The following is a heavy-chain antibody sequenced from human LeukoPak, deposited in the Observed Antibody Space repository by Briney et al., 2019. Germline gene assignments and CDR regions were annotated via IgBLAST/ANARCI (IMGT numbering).Heavy chain of an antibody. CDR1: GYTFTSYA. D-gene: IGHD5-18*01. Sequence: ASVKVSCKASGYTFTSYAMNWVRQAPGQGLEWMGWINTNTGNPTYAQGFTGRFVFSLDTSVSTAYLQSSSLKAEDTAVYYCARDGRRGGYSYGYDYYYYYMDVWGKGTTVTVSS. CDR3: ARDGRRGGYSYGYDYYYYYMDV. V-gene: IGHV7-4-1*02. J-gene: IGHJ6*03. CDR2: INTNTGNP.